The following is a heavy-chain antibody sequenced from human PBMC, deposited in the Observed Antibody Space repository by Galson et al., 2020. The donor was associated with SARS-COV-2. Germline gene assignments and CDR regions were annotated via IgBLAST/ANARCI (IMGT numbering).Heavy chain of an antibody. CDR2: ISGNSNSI. J-gene: IGHJ4*02. CDR1: GFTFSTYS. V-gene: IGHV3-48*02. Sequence: GESLKISCAASGFTFSTYSMNWVRQAPGKGLQWLAYISGNSNSIAYADSVEGRFTISRNNAKNSLYLQMSSLGDDDTAIYYCAALYSTSPVGDIFDHWGQGAQVTVSS. D-gene: IGHD3-16*02. CDR3: AALYSTSPVGDIFDH.